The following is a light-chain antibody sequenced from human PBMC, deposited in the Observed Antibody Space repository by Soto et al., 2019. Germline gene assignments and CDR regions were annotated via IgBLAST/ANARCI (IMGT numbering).Light chain of an antibody. CDR2: KLS. V-gene: IGKV2-40*01. J-gene: IGKJ2*01. CDR1: QSLLDSDDGNTY. Sequence: DIVMTQTPLSLPVTPGEPASISCRSSQSLLDSDDGNTYLDWYLQKPGQSPQLLISKLSYRAPGVPDRFDGGGSGTDFARQISRVEAEDVGVYYYMQRIEFPSTFGQGTKLEIK. CDR3: MQRIEFPST.